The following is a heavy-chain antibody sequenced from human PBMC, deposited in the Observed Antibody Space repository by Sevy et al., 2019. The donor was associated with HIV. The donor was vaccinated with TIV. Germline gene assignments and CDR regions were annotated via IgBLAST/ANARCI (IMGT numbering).Heavy chain of an antibody. CDR2: IFRSGRVT. V-gene: IGHV3-23*01. J-gene: IGHJ3*02. CDR3: AGGRYDSSGSFDAFDI. CDR1: GFTFSNYA. Sequence: GGSLRLSCAASGFTFSNYAMNWVRQAPGKGLEWVSTIFRSGRVTYYADSVKGRCTISRDNFKNTLNLQMHSLRAEDTAVYYCAGGRYDSSGSFDAFDIWGQGTMVTVSS. D-gene: IGHD3-22*01.